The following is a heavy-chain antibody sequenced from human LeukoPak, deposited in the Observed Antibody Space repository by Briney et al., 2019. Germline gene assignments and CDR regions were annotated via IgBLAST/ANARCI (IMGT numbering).Heavy chain of an antibody. CDR3: ARVGSSWNYYFDY. D-gene: IGHD6-13*01. V-gene: IGHV3-7*03. CDR2: IKQDGSEK. Sequence: GGSLRLSCAASGFTFSSYWMSWVRQAPGKGLEWVANIKQDGSEKYYVDSVKSRFTISRDNAKNSLYLQMNSLRAEDTAVYYCARVGSSWNYYFDYWGQGTLVTVSS. CDR1: GFTFSSYW. J-gene: IGHJ4*02.